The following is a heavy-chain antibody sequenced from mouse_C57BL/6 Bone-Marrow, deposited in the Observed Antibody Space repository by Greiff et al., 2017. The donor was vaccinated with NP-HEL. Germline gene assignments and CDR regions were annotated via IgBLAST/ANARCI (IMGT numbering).Heavy chain of an antibody. CDR1: GYTFTSYW. J-gene: IGHJ4*01. V-gene: IGHV1-52*01. CDR3: ASRISYAMDY. CDR2: IDPSDSET. Sequence: QVQLQQSGAELVRPGSSVKLSCKASGYTFTSYWMHWVKQRPIQGLEWIGNIDPSDSETHYNQKFKDKATLTVDKSSSTAYMQLSSLTSEDSAVYYCASRISYAMDYWGQGTSVTVSS.